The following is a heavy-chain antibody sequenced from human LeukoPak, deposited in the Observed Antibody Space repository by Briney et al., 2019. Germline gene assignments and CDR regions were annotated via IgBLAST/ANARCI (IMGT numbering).Heavy chain of an antibody. J-gene: IGHJ3*02. CDR3: ARDPNWNDVLGAFDI. D-gene: IGHD1-20*01. Sequence: SETLSLTCTVSGGSISSYYWSWIRQPPGKGLEWIGYIYYSGSTNCNSSLKSRVTISVDTSKNQFSLKLSSVTAADTAVYYCARDPNWNDVLGAFDIWGQGTMVTVSS. CDR2: IYYSGST. V-gene: IGHV4-59*01. CDR1: GGSISSYY.